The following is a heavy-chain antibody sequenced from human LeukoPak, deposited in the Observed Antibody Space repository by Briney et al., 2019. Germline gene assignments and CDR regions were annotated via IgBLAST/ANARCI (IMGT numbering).Heavy chain of an antibody. CDR3: ARHVVQMGTMVAFDI. CDR2: LYYSGST. Sequence: PSETLSLTCTVSGDSISSYYWSWIRQPPGKGLEWIGYLYYSGSTNYNPSLKSRVTISVDSSKNQFSLKLSSVTAADTAVYYCARHVVQMGTMVAFDIWGQGTMVTVSS. D-gene: IGHD5-24*01. J-gene: IGHJ3*02. V-gene: IGHV4-59*08. CDR1: GDSISSYY.